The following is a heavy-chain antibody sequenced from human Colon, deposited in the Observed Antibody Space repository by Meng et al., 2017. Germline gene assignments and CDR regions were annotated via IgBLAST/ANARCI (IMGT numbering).Heavy chain of an antibody. CDR1: GYTFTSYG. CDR3: ARAAYYDSSGLQSIGY. D-gene: IGHD3-22*01. J-gene: IGHJ4*02. V-gene: IGHV1-18*01. Sequence: ASVKVSCKASGYTFTSYGISWVRQAPGQGLEWIGWISGYNGNTQYAQNLQDRVTMTTDTSTSTAYMELRSLRSDDTAVYYCARAAYYDSSGLQSIGYWGQGTLVTVSS. CDR2: ISGYNGNT.